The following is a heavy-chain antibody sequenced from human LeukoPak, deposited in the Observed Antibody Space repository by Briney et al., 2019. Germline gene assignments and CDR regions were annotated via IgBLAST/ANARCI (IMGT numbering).Heavy chain of an antibody. CDR2: INPNSGGT. CDR1: GYTFTGYF. V-gene: IGHV1-2*02. Sequence: ASVKVSCKASGYTFTGYFMHWVRQAPGQGLEWMGWINPNSGGTNYAQKLQGRVTMTSDTSISTAYMELSRLTSDDTSVYYCARVASSSWYGSYYFDYWGQGTLVTVSS. J-gene: IGHJ4*02. CDR3: ARVASSSWYGSYYFDY. D-gene: IGHD6-13*01.